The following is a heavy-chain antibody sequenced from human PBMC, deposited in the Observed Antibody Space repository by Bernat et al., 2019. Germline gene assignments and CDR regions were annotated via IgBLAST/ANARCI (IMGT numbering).Heavy chain of an antibody. CDR2: ISAYNGNT. Sequence: QVQLVQSGAEVKKPGASVRVSCKASGYTFTSYGISWVRQAPGQGLEWMGWISAYNGNTNYAQKLQGRVTMTTDTSTSTAYMELRSLRSDDTAVYYCARSLYYYGSGSSRFDYWGQGTLVTVSS. CDR3: ARSLYYYGSGSSRFDY. CDR1: GYTFTSYG. D-gene: IGHD3-10*01. J-gene: IGHJ4*02. V-gene: IGHV1-18*01.